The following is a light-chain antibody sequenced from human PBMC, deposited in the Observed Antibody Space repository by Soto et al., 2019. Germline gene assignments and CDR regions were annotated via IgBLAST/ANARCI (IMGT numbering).Light chain of an antibody. V-gene: IGLV2-14*01. CDR3: TSHTASSTWV. CDR2: EVS. J-gene: IGLJ3*02. Sequence: LTQPASVSGSPGQSITISCTGTSSDVGYDNYVSWFQQHPGKAPKLMIYEVSRRPSGVSNRFSGSKSANTASLTISGLQAEDEADYYCTSHTASSTWVFGGGTQLTVL. CDR1: SSDVGYDNY.